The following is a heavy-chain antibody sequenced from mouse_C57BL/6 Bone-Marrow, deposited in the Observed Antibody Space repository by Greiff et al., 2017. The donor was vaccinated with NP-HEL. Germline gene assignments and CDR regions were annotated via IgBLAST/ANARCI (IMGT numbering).Heavy chain of an antibody. CDR3: ARVEVTDCDDAMDY. CDR1: GYSITSGYY. J-gene: IGHJ4*01. V-gene: IGHV3-6*01. D-gene: IGHD2-13*01. Sequence: EVKLQESGPGLVKPSQSLSLTCSVTGYSITSGYYWNWIRQLPGNKLEWMGYISYDGSNNYNPSLKNRISITRDTSKNQFFLKLNSVTTEDTATYYCARVEVTDCDDAMDYWGQGTSVTVSS. CDR2: ISYDGSN.